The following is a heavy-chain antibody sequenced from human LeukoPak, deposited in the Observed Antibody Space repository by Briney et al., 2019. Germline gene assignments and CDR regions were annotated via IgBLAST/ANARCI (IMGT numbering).Heavy chain of an antibody. CDR1: GGSISSYY. J-gene: IGHJ4*02. CDR2: IYYSGST. CDR3: ARVDHYYDSSGYFLYFDY. V-gene: IGHV4-59*01. D-gene: IGHD3-22*01. Sequence: SETLSLTCTVSGGSISSYYWSWIRQPPGKGLEWIGYIYYSGSTNYNPSLKSRVTISVDTSKNQFPLKLSSVTAADTAVYYCARVDHYYDSSGYFLYFDYWGQGTLVTVSS.